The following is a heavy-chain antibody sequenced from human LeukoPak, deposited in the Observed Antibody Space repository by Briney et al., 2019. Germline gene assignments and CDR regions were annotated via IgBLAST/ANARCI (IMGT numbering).Heavy chain of an antibody. J-gene: IGHJ4*02. D-gene: IGHD6-13*01. CDR2: ISSSSSYI. CDR3: ASIRIAADFDY. CDR1: GFTFSSYS. V-gene: IGHV3-21*01. Sequence: GGSLRLSCAASGFTFSSYSMNWVRQAPGKGLEWVSSISSSSSYIYYADSVKGQFTISRDNAKNSLYLQMNSLRAEDTAVYYCASIRIAADFDYWGQGTLVTVSS.